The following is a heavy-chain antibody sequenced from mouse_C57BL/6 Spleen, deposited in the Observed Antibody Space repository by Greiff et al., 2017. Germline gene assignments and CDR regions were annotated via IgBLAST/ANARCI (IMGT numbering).Heavy chain of an antibody. CDR3: ARRGHYDYDGLYYAMDY. D-gene: IGHD2-4*01. CDR1: GYAFSSSW. CDR2: IYPGDGDT. J-gene: IGHJ4*01. V-gene: IGHV1-82*01. Sequence: QVQLQQSGPELVKPGASVKISCKASGYAFSSSWMNWVKQRPGKGLEWIGRIYPGDGDTNYNGKFKGKATLTADKSSSTAYMQLSSLTSEDSAVYFCARRGHYDYDGLYYAMDYWGQGTSVTVSS.